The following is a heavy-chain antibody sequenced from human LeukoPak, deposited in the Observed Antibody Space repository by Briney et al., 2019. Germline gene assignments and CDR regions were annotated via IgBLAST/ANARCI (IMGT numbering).Heavy chain of an antibody. CDR2: VSSYKGNT. V-gene: IGHV1-18*04. Sequence: ASVSVFCKASGHLYIVYGITGAPHARARGRECRGGVSSYKGNTDFAQNLGRRISITTEISTTNVYMELRSLRSDDTAVYYCARVRPHYVLFQAFDHWGQGTLVTVSS. D-gene: IGHD3-16*01. CDR3: ARVRPHYVLFQAFDH. CDR1: GHLYIVYG. J-gene: IGHJ4*02.